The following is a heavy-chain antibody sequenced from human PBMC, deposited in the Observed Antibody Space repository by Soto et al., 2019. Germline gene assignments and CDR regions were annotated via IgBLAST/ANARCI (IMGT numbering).Heavy chain of an antibody. CDR1: GGSISSSNW. V-gene: IGHV4-4*02. CDR3: ALTRRTRAFDS. J-gene: IGHJ4*02. D-gene: IGHD3-10*01. Sequence: PSETLSLTCAVSGGSISSSNWWSWVRQPPGKGLEWIGEIYHSGSTNYNPSLKSRVTISVDSSKNQLSLKLSSVTAADTATYYCALTRRTRAFDSWGQGTVVTVSS. CDR2: IYHSGST.